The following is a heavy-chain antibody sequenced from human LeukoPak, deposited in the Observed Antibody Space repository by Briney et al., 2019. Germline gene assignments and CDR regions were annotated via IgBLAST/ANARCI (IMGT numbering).Heavy chain of an antibody. CDR2: INPNSGGT. CDR1: GYTFTSYG. J-gene: IGHJ4*02. CDR3: ARVRSRGSVAALDY. Sequence: ASVKVSCKASGYTFTSYGISWVRQAPGQGLEWMGWINPNSGGTNYAQKFQGRVTMTRDTSISTAYMELSRLRSDDTAVYYCARVRSRGSVAALDYWGQGTLVTVSS. D-gene: IGHD2-15*01. V-gene: IGHV1-2*02.